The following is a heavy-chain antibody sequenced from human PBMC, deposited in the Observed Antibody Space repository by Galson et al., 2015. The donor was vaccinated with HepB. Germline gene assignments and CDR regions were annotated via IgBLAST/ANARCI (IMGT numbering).Heavy chain of an antibody. CDR2: ISWNSGRI. D-gene: IGHD4/OR15-4a*01. CDR3: AKATVVPTGGDAFDI. Sequence: SLRLSCAASGFSFDDYAMNWVRQAPGKGLEWVSGISWNSGRIGYADSVKGRFTISRDNAKDSLYLQMNSLRAEDTALYYCAKATVVPTGGDAFDIWGQGTMVAVSS. CDR1: GFSFDDYA. J-gene: IGHJ3*02. V-gene: IGHV3-9*01.